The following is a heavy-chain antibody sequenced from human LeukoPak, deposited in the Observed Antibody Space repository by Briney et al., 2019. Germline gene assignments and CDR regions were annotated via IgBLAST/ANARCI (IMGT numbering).Heavy chain of an antibody. V-gene: IGHV3-33*01. CDR3: ARFYGDYQAFDI. CDR1: GFMFSGYG. CDR2: IWFDGSKQ. J-gene: IGHJ3*02. Sequence: KSLRLSCAASGFMFSGYGMHWVRQAPGKGLEWVAVIWFDGSKQYYADSVKGRFTISRDNSKNTLSLQMNSLRAEDTAVYYCARFYGDYQAFDIWGQGTLVTVSS. D-gene: IGHD4-17*01.